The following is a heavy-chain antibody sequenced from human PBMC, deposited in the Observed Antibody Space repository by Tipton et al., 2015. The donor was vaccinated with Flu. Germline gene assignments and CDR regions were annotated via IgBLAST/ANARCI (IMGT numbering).Heavy chain of an antibody. J-gene: IGHJ5*02. CDR3: ARHWYCSSTSCYTGDNWFDP. V-gene: IGHV4-39*01. CDR1: GGSISSSSYY. Sequence: TLSLTCTASGGSISSSSYYWGWIRQPPGKGLEWIGSIYYSGSTYYNPSLKGRVTISVDTSKNQFSLKLSSVTAADTAVYYCARHWYCSSTSCYTGDNWFDPWGQGTLVTVSS. D-gene: IGHD2-2*02. CDR2: IYYSGST.